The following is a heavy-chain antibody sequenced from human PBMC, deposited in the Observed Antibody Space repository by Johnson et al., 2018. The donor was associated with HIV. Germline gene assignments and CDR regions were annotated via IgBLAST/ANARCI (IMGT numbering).Heavy chain of an antibody. D-gene: IGHD2-8*01. V-gene: IGHV3-30-3*01. CDR2: LSYDGRNK. CDR1: GFTFSSSA. Sequence: QVLLVESGGGVVQPGRSLRLSCAASGFTFSSSAMHWVRQAPGMVLVWVAILSYDGRNKYYADSVKGGFTISRENSKNMLDLQMNSLRAEDTAVYYCARDGLYLVSRGAFDIWGQGTVVTVSS. J-gene: IGHJ3*02. CDR3: ARDGLYLVSRGAFDI.